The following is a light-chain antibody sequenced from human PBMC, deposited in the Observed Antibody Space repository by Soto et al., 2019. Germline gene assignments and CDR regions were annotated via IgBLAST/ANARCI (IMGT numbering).Light chain of an antibody. Sequence: EIVLTQSPGTLSLSRGEGATLSCRASQSVSSNLAWYQQKPCQAPRLLIYGASTRATGIPDRFSGSGSGTDFTLTISRLEPEDLAVYYCQQYHTSPLMFGQGTKVDIK. V-gene: IGKV3-20*01. CDR3: QQYHTSPLM. CDR1: QSVSSN. J-gene: IGKJ1*01. CDR2: GAS.